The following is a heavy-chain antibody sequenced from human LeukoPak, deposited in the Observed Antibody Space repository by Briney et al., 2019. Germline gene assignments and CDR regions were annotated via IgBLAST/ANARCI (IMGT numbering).Heavy chain of an antibody. Sequence: ASVKVSCKASGYTFTSYYMYWVRQAPGQGLEWMGWINPDSGGTDYAQKFQGRVTMTRDTSISTAYMELSRLRSDDTAVYYCARGYSTSWYDDYWGQGTLVTVSS. J-gene: IGHJ4*02. CDR3: ARGYSTSWYDDY. CDR1: GYTFTSYY. D-gene: IGHD6-13*01. V-gene: IGHV1-2*02. CDR2: INPDSGGT.